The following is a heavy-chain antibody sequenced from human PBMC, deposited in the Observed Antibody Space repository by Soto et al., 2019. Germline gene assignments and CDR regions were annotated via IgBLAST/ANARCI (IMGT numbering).Heavy chain of an antibody. V-gene: IGHV4-59*01. CDR3: TRGGNRYSNVASGVGGFDF. J-gene: IGHJ4*02. Sequence: SETLSLTCTVSGASISSSYCSWIRQSPERGLEWIAYVYHTGATNYNPSLKSRVTISLGTSKGQFSLNLTSLTTADTAVYFCTRGGNRYSNVASGVGGFDFWGQGSLVTVSS. D-gene: IGHD5-12*01. CDR1: GASISSSY. CDR2: VYHTGAT.